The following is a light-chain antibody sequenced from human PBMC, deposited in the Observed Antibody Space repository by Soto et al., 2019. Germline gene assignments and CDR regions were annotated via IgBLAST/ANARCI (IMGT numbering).Light chain of an antibody. J-gene: IGKJ2*01. CDR3: QQYDIWPPYT. V-gene: IGKV3-15*01. Sequence: EIVMTQSPSTLSVSPGSRPTLPCRASRSVSDNLAWYQQKPPQAPRLIXYGASTRATDITVRFSGGGAATEFTATISSLQSEDFAIYYCQQYDIWPPYTFGQGTKVDIK. CDR1: RSVSDN. CDR2: GAS.